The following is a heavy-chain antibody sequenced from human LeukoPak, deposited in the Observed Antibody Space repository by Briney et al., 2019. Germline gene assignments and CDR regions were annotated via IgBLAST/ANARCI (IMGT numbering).Heavy chain of an antibody. CDR1: GFTFSSYS. V-gene: IGHV3-21*01. CDR3: ARSPRSMVRGVITHDY. CDR2: ISSSSSYI. D-gene: IGHD3-10*01. J-gene: IGHJ4*02. Sequence: GGSLRLSCAASGFTFSSYSMNCVRQAPGNGLEWVSSISSSSSYIYYADSVKGRFTISRDNAKNSLYLQMNSLRAEDTAVCYCARSPRSMVRGVITHDYWGQGTLVTVSS.